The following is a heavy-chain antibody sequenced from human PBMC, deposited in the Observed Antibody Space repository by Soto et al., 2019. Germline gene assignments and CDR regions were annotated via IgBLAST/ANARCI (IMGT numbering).Heavy chain of an antibody. V-gene: IGHV1-18*01. CDR2: ISGFDGNT. D-gene: IGHD3-9*01. J-gene: IGHJ6*02. CDR1: GFTFTSHG. Sequence: ASVKVSCKASGFTFTSHGISWVRQAPGQGLEWMGWISGFDGNTNYAQKLQGRVTMTTDTSTSTAYMELRSLRSEDTAVYYCARDYGILTTYYLALNSLDVWGQGNTVTVSS. CDR3: ARDYGILTTYYLALNSLDV.